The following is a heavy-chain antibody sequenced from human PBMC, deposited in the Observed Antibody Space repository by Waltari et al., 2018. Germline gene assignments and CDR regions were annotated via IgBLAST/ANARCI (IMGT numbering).Heavy chain of an antibody. J-gene: IGHJ4*02. V-gene: IGHV1-2*02. CDR3: AREGGGSTWFDY. CDR2: GNHKSGSK. CDR1: GYTFTAYY. D-gene: IGHD6-13*01. Sequence: QVQLVQSGAEVKKPGASVKISCKASGYTFTAYYMHWVRQAPGQGLEWMGWGNHKSGSKGFAQKFEGGVTMTSDTSIKTAYMELRTLRSDDTAVYYCAREGGGSTWFDYWGQGTLVTVSS.